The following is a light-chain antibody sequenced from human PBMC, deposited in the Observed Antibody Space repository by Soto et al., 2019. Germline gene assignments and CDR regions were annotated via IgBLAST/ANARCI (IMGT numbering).Light chain of an antibody. J-gene: IGKJ5*01. CDR1: QTLLYKSDKRNY. Sequence: DIVMTQSPDSLAVSLGERATINCKSSQTLLYKSDKRNYLAWFQQKPGQPPKLLIYWASTRQSGVPDRFSGSGSETEFTLTISSLQAEDVATYYCQQHYFYPVTFGQGTRLEIE. CDR2: WAS. V-gene: IGKV4-1*01. CDR3: QQHYFYPVT.